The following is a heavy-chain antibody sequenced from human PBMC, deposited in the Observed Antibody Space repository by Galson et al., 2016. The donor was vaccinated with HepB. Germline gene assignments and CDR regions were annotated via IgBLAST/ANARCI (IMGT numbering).Heavy chain of an antibody. CDR1: GFAFSSYG. CDR2: VWYDGNKK. Sequence: SLRLSCAASGFAFSSYGMHWVRQAPGKGLEWVTVVWYDGNKKYYADSVKGRFTISRDNAKNSLYLEMNSLRDEDTAVYYCARDDYFRLGYWGQGTLVTVSS. J-gene: IGHJ4*02. CDR3: ARDDYFRLGY. V-gene: IGHV3-33*01. D-gene: IGHD3-16*01.